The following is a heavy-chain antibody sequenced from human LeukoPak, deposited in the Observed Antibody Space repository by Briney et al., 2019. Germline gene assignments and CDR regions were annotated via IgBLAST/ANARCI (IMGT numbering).Heavy chain of an antibody. CDR3: ARAPLWFGELDY. CDR2: IYSGGST. D-gene: IGHD3-10*01. V-gene: IGHV3-53*01. CDR1: GFTVSSNY. Sequence: TGGSLRLSCAAFGFTVSSNYMSWVRQAPGKGLEWVSVIYSGGSTYYADSVKGRFTISRDNSKNTLYLQMNSLRAEDTAVYYCARAPLWFGELDYWGQGTLVTVSS. J-gene: IGHJ4*02.